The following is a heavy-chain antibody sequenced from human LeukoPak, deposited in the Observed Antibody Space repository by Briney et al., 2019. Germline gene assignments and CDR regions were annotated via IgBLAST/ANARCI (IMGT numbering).Heavy chain of an antibody. CDR3: AKTGYSSSWYGY. J-gene: IGHJ4*02. CDR1: GGPFRVYY. Sequence: PSETLSLTCAVYGGPFRVYYWSWIRQPPGKGREWIGEINHSESTNYNPSLKSRVTISVDTSKNQFSLKLSSVTAADTAVYYCAKTGYSSSWYGYWGQGTLVTVSS. CDR2: INHSEST. V-gene: IGHV4-34*01. D-gene: IGHD6-13*01.